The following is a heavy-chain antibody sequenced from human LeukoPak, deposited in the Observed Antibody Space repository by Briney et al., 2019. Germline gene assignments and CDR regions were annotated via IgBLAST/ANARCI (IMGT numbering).Heavy chain of an antibody. CDR2: IGGGGDRT. Sequence: GGSLRLSCAASAFTFSSFAMTWVRQAPGKGLEWVSAIGGGGDRTYYADSVKGRFTISRDNSKNTLYLQMNSLRGEDTAVYFCAKGGRGQYYGIDVWGQGTTVSVSS. D-gene: IGHD4-11*01. J-gene: IGHJ6*02. CDR1: AFTFSSFA. V-gene: IGHV3-23*01. CDR3: AKGGRGQYYGIDV.